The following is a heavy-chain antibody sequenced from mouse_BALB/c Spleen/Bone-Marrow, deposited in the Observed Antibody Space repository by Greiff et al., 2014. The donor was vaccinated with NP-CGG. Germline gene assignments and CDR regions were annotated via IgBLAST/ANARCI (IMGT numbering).Heavy chain of an antibody. V-gene: IGHV1-80*01. CDR3: ASRGDYSYAMDY. D-gene: IGHD1-1*01. Sequence: QVQLQQSGAELVRPGSSVTISCKASGYTFSNYWMNWMKQRPGQGLEWIGQIYPGDGDTNYIGKFTGKATLTADKSSSTAYMQLSSLTPEDSAVYFCASRGDYSYAMDYWGQGTSVTVSS. J-gene: IGHJ4*01. CDR1: GYTFSNYW. CDR2: IYPGDGDT.